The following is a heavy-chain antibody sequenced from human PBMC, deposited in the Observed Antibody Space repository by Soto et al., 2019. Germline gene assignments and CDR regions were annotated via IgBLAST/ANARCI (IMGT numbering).Heavy chain of an antibody. V-gene: IGHV4-34*01. CDR2: INHSGST. D-gene: IGHD3-10*01. CDR1: GGSFSGYY. CDR3: ARKRITMVRGVIMTSTFDY. Sequence: QVQLQQWGAGLLKPSETLSLTCAVYGGSFSGYYWSWIRQPPGKGLEWIGEINHSGSTNYNPSLKSRVTISVDTSKNQFSLKLSSVSAADTAVYYCARKRITMVRGVIMTSTFDYWSQGTLVTVSS. J-gene: IGHJ4*02.